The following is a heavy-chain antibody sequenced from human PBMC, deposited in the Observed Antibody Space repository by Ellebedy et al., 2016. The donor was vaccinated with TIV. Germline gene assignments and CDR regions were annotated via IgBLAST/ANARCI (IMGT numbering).Heavy chain of an antibody. J-gene: IGHJ4*02. CDR3: ARAYLATAMVRGVIITSHFDY. CDR1: GVTFSSYS. CDR2: ISSSSSYI. V-gene: IGHV3-21*01. Sequence: GGSLRLSXAASGVTFSSYSMNWVRQAPGKGLEWVSSISSSSSYIYYADSVKGRFTISRDNAKNSLYLQMNSLRAEETAVYYCARAYLATAMVRGVIITSHFDYWGQGTLVTVSS. D-gene: IGHD3-10*01.